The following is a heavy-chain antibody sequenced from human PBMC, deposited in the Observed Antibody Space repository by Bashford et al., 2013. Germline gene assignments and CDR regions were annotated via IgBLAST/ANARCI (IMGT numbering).Heavy chain of an antibody. CDR3: ARDARVATNYYFAY. J-gene: IGHJ4*02. D-gene: IGHD5-12*01. CDR2: IKHDGSEA. Sequence: VRQAPGTGLEWVANIKHDGSEAYYVDSVKGRFTISRDNGKTSLYLQMNSLRAEDTAVYYCARDARVATNYYFAYWGQGALVTVSS. V-gene: IGHV3-7*01.